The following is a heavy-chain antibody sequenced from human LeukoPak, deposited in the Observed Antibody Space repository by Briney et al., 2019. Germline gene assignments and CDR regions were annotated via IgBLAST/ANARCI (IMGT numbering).Heavy chain of an antibody. Sequence: GASVKVSCKASGGTFSSYAISWVRQAPGQGLEWMGGIIPIFGTANYAQKFQGRVAITADESTSTAYMELSSLRSEDTAVYYCARDAPRGFRSSWYFDLWGRGTLVTVSS. CDR3: ARDAPRGFRSSWYFDL. CDR2: IIPIFGTA. V-gene: IGHV1-69*13. D-gene: IGHD6-13*01. J-gene: IGHJ2*01. CDR1: GGTFSSYA.